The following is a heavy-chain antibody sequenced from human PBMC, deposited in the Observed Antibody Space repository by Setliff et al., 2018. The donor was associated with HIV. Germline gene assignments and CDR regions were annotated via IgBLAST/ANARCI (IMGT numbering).Heavy chain of an antibody. CDR3: ATGSGYDVSMVSFDI. V-gene: IGHV4-34*01. CDR1: GGSFSGYY. J-gene: IGHJ3*02. D-gene: IGHD5-12*01. CDR2: INQSGGT. Sequence: SETLSLTCAVSGGSFSGYYWSWIRQPPGKGLEWIGEINQSGGTNYNPSLKSRVTISIDTSKNQFSLKLWSVTAADTAVYYCATGSGYDVSMVSFDIWGQGTMVTVSS.